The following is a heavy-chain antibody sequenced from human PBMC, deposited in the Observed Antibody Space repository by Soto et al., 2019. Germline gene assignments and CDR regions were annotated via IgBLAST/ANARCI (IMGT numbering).Heavy chain of an antibody. CDR2: FSDSGNT. Sequence: EVQLLESGGGLVQPGGSLRLACVGSGFTFSNYAMSWIRQAPGKGLEWVSAFSDSGNTYYADSVKGRFTISRDNSKDTLYLQMNGLRAEDTALYHCVKETVFKGVAEHWGPGTLVTVSS. CDR3: VKETVFKGVAEH. V-gene: IGHV3-23*01. CDR1: GFTFSNYA. J-gene: IGHJ4*02. D-gene: IGHD6-19*01.